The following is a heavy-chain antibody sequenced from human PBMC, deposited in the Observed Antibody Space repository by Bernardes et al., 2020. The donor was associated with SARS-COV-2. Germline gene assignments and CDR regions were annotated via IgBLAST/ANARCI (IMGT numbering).Heavy chain of an antibody. CDR1: GGSFSSDDYY. CDR3: ARVALGSRDYYPPRYYHGMDV. V-gene: IGHV4-30-4*01. D-gene: IGHD4-17*01. CDR2: IDYSGIT. J-gene: IGHJ6*02. Sequence: SETLSLTCTVSGGSFSSDDYYWTWIRQPPGKGLEWIGFIDYSGITHYNPSLKSRLTISLDTSKSQFSLKLASVTAADTAVYYCARVALGSRDYYPPRYYHGMDVWGRGTTVTVSS.